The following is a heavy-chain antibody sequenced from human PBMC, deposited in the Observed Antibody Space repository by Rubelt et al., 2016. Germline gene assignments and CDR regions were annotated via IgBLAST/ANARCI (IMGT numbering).Heavy chain of an antibody. J-gene: IGHJ5*02. CDR3: ARSPRYDFEDNWFDP. V-gene: IGHV1-46*01. Sequence: QVQLVQSGAEVKKPGASVKVSCKASGYTFTSYYMHWVRQAPGQGLEWMGIINPSGGSTSYGQKCQGRVTMTRDTSTGTVYMELSSLRSEDTAVYYCARSPRYDFEDNWFDPWGQGTLVTVSS. D-gene: IGHD3-3*01. CDR2: INPSGGST. CDR1: GYTFTSYY.